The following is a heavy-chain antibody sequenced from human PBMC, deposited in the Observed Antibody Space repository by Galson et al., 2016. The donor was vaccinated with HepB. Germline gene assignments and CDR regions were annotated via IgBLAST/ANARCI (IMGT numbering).Heavy chain of an antibody. CDR1: GFTFTSSA. D-gene: IGHD3-22*01. V-gene: IGHV1-58*01. CDR3: AAERYYDRSGYY. CDR2: IVVGNGNT. J-gene: IGHJ4*02. Sequence: SVKVSCKASGFTFTSSAVQWVRQARGQRLEWIGRIVVGNGNTNYAQKLQERVTISRDMSTSTAYMVLSSLRSEDTAVYYCAAERYYDRSGYYWGQGTLVTVSS.